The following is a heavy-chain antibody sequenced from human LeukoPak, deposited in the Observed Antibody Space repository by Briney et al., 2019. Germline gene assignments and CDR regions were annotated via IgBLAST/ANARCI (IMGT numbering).Heavy chain of an antibody. CDR2: IYHSGST. CDR1: GGSISSVGYY. CDR3: ASGTLARYCRI. V-gene: IGHV4-31*03. D-gene: IGHD2-15*01. Sequence: PSQTLSLTCTVFGGSISSVGYYWSWIRQHPGKGLEWIGYIYHSGSTYYNPSLRSRVSISLDTSKNQFSLKVISVTAADTAVYYCASGTLARYCRIWRQGTLVTVSS. J-gene: IGHJ4*02.